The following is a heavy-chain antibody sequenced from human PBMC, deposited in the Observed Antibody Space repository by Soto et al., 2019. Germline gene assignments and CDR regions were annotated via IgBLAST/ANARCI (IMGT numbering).Heavy chain of an antibody. CDR1: GFSVDRAH. CDR3: ARPGEFCTNTNCYQY. D-gene: IGHD2-2*01. V-gene: IGHV3-53*01. J-gene: IGHJ4*02. Sequence: VQLVESGGTVVQPGGSLRLTCTASGFSVDRAHMSWVRQAPGKGLEWISLMYREGGGGTFYAGSVKGRFTVSRDTSKNTLYLQLSSLRVEDTAVYYCARPGEFCTNTNCYQYWGQGTLVSVSS. CDR2: MYREGGGGT.